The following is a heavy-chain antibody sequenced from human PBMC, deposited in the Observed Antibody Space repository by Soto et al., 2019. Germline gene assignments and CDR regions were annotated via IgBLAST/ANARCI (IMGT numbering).Heavy chain of an antibody. CDR1: GVSIISNNW. D-gene: IGHD3-3*01. Sequence: QVHLKESGPGVVKPSGTLSLTCTVSGVSIISNNWWSWVRQSPEKKLEWIGEIHFSGVTNDNPSLKSRLSISMDQFKNQFSLTLYSATAADTAVYYCARGGFGDTGVDLEAYHTLDVWGEGTAVSVSS. CDR2: IHFSGVT. CDR3: ARGGFGDTGVDLEAYHTLDV. J-gene: IGHJ6*04. V-gene: IGHV4-4*02.